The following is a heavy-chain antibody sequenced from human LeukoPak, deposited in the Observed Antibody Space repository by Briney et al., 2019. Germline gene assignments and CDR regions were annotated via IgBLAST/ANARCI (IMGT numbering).Heavy chain of an antibody. CDR3: ARTKTYYYDSSGYYYEPPPTRDDAFDI. J-gene: IGHJ3*02. V-gene: IGHV1-69*02. Sequence: SVKVSCKASGYTFTGYYMHWVRQAPGQGLEWMGRIIPILGIANYAQKFQGRVTITADKSTSTAYMELSSLRSEDTAVYYCARTKTYYYDSSGYYYEPPPTRDDAFDIWGQGTMVTVSS. CDR2: IIPILGIA. CDR1: GYTFTGYY. D-gene: IGHD3-22*01.